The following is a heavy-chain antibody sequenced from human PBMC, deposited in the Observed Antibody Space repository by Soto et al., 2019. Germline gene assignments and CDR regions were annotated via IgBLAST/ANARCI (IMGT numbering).Heavy chain of an antibody. CDR3: ARRVAIVGGWKRAFDI. D-gene: IGHD3-22*01. Sequence: QVQLQESGPGLVKPSETLSLTCTVSGGSISSYYCRWIRQPPGKGLEWIGYIYYSGSTNYNPSLKSLVTISVDTSKNQFSHKHSSVPAADTAVYYCARRVAIVGGWKRAFDIWGQVTMVTVSS. CDR1: GGSISSYY. CDR2: IYYSGST. J-gene: IGHJ3*02. V-gene: IGHV4-59*08.